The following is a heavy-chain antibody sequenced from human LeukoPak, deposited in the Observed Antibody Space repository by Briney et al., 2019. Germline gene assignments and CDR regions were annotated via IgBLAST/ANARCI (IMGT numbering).Heavy chain of an antibody. CDR1: GFTFSSYW. Sequence: GGSLRLSCAASGFTFSSYWMNWVRQAPGKGLEWVANIEQDGSERNYVDSVKGRFTISRDNAKNSLYLQMNSLRAKDTAVYYCMVTTRSGPFDYWGQGTLVTVSS. CDR2: IEQDGSER. J-gene: IGHJ4*02. D-gene: IGHD4-17*01. CDR3: MVTTRSGPFDY. V-gene: IGHV3-7*01.